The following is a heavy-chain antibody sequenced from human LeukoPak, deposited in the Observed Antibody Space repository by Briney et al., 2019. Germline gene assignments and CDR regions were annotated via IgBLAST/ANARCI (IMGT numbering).Heavy chain of an antibody. Sequence: SETLSLTCAVYGGSFSGYYWSWIRQPPGKGLEWIGEINHSGSTNYNPSLKSRVTISVDTSKNQFSLKLSSVTAADTAVYYCARLAVSSGYYSPEYYFDYWGQGTLVTVSS. J-gene: IGHJ4*02. D-gene: IGHD3-22*01. CDR1: GGSFSGYY. CDR2: INHSGST. CDR3: ARLAVSSGYYSPEYYFDY. V-gene: IGHV4-34*01.